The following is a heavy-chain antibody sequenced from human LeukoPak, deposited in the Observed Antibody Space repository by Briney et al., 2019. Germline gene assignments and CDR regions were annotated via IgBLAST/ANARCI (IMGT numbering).Heavy chain of an antibody. CDR1: GYTFTGYY. J-gene: IGHJ5*02. D-gene: IGHD6-19*01. CDR3: ARIASSTPTRPNILNIAVAGVYDP. CDR2: INPNSGGT. V-gene: IGHV1-2*02. Sequence: ASVKVSCKASGYTFTGYYMHWVRQAPGQGLEWMGWINPNSGGTNYALKFQGRVTMTRDTSISTAYMELSRLRSDDTAVYYCARIASSTPTRPNILNIAVAGVYDPWGQGTLVTVSS.